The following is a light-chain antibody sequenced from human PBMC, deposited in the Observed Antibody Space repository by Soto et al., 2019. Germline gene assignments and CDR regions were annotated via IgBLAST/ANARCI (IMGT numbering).Light chain of an antibody. CDR1: QSVSSSY. Sequence: LPLCIGKNRKIACRASQSVSSSYLAWYQQKPGQAPRLLIYGASSRATGIPDRFSGSGSGTYFCLAITILESGDYAVYFSEMYGGPPQVVGSGTKVDIK. J-gene: IGKJ1*01. CDR3: EMYGGPPQV. CDR2: GAS. V-gene: IGKV3-20*01.